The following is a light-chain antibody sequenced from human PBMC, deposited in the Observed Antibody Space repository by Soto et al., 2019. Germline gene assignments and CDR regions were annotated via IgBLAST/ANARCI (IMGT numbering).Light chain of an antibody. CDR2: DVS. V-gene: IGLV2-14*03. CDR3: SSYTTSNTRQIV. Sequence: QSVLTQPASVSGSPGQSITISCTGTSSDVGGYNYVSWYQHHPGKAPKLMIYDVSNRPSGVSNLFSGSKSGNTASLTISGLQPEDEADYYCSSYTTSNTRQIVFGTGTRSPS. CDR1: SSDVGGYNY. J-gene: IGLJ1*01.